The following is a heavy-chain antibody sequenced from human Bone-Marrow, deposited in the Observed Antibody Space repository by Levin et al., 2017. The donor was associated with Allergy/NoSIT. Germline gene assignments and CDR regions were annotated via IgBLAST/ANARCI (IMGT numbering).Heavy chain of an antibody. CDR1: GFIFADYA. V-gene: IGHV3-23*01. D-gene: IGHD2-2*02. Sequence: GESLKISCTISGFIFADYAMNWVRQAPGRGLEWVSSLDGSSGKTHYADSVKGRFTISRDTSKTTLYLQMNSLRAEDTAIYYCAKEAQSIRAHYVHWGQGTLVTVSS. J-gene: IGHJ4*02. CDR3: AKEAQSIRAHYVH. CDR2: LDGSSGKT.